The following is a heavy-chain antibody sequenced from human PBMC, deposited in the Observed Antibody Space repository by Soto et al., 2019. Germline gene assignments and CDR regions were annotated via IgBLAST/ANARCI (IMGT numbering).Heavy chain of an antibody. CDR3: ARGPYCINTNCYGREFDH. D-gene: IGHD2-2*01. V-gene: IGHV4-34*01. CDR2: INHSGST. Sequence: NPSETLSLTCAVYGGSFSGYYWSWIRQPPGKGLEWIGEINHSGSTSYNPSLKSRVTISVETSKNQFSLKLSSVTAADTAVYYCARGPYCINTNCYGREFDHWGQVTLVTVS. CDR1: GGSFSGYY. J-gene: IGHJ4*02.